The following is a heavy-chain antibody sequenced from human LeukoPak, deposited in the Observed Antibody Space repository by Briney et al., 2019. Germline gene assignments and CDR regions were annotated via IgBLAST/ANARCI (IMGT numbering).Heavy chain of an antibody. Sequence: GASVKVSCKAPGYTFTSYDINWVRQATGQGLEWMGWMNPNSGNTGYAQKFQGRVTMTRNTSISTAYMELSSLRSEDTAVYYCARIYDYVWGSYPFDIWGQGTMVTVSS. V-gene: IGHV1-8*01. J-gene: IGHJ3*02. D-gene: IGHD3-16*02. CDR2: MNPNSGNT. CDR3: ARIYDYVWGSYPFDI. CDR1: GYTFTSYD.